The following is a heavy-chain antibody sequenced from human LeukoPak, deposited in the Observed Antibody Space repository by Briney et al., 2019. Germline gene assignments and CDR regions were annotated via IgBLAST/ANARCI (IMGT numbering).Heavy chain of an antibody. J-gene: IGHJ4*02. V-gene: IGHV3-69-1*01. CDR3: VREGPGDAIDY. CDR2: ISSSITV. Sequence: GGSLRLSCAASGFTVSSNYMNWVRQAPGKGLEWVSYISSSITVYYADSVRGRFTISRDNAKNSLYLQLNSLRDEDTAVYYCVREGPGDAIDYWGQGTLVTVSS. CDR1: GFTVSSNY. D-gene: IGHD4-17*01.